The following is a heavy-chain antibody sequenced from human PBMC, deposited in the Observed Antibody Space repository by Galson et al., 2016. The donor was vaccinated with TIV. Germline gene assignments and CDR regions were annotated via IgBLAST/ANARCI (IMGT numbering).Heavy chain of an antibody. V-gene: IGHV3-74*01. D-gene: IGHD5-12*01. Sequence: SLRLSCAASGFNFNNYWMHWVRQAPGMGLVWVSRINSDGSTISYVDSVTGRFTISRDNAKNTLFLQMNSLSAEDTAVYYCARTHDIALTPFDIWGQGTMVAVSS. J-gene: IGHJ3*02. CDR2: INSDGSTI. CDR3: ARTHDIALTPFDI. CDR1: GFNFNNYW.